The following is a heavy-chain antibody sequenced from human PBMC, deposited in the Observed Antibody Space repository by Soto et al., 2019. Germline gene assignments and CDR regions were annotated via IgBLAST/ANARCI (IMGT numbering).Heavy chain of an antibody. CDR1: GFSLSTGGLG. CDR2: IYWDDDK. Sequence: QITLKESGPTLVKPTETLTLTCTFSGFSLSTGGLGVGWVRQPPGKALEWLALIYWDDDKRYSPSLKSSLSNSRDTSNNQVVLTMTDMDPVDTATYYSIHSRWGGDCLPSYSSHYYSGMDVWGQGTTVTVSS. J-gene: IGHJ6*02. CDR3: IHSRWGGDCLPSYSSHYYSGMDV. D-gene: IGHD2-21*02. V-gene: IGHV2-5*02.